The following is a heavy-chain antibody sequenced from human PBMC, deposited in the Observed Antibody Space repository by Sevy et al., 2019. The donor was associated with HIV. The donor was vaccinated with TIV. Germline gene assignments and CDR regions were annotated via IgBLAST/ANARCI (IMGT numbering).Heavy chain of an antibody. CDR1: GFTFSSYW. Sequence: GGSLRLSCAASGFTFSSYWMSWVRQAPGKGLEWVANIKQDGSEKYYVDSVKGRFTISRDNAKNSLYLQMNSLRAEDTAVYYCAKRVFTYYDFWSGSYYFDYWGQGTLVTVSS. D-gene: IGHD3-3*01. V-gene: IGHV3-7*03. J-gene: IGHJ4*02. CDR2: IKQDGSEK. CDR3: AKRVFTYYDFWSGSYYFDY.